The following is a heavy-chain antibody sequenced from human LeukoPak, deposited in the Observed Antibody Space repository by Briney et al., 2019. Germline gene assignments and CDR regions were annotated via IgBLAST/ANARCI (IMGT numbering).Heavy chain of an antibody. CDR2: ISYDGSNK. D-gene: IGHD3-10*01. V-gene: IGHV3-30*18. J-gene: IGHJ3*02. CDR1: GFTFSSYG. CDR3: AKCLSRSDGSMVRGVNDAFDI. Sequence: GGSLRLSCAASGFTFSSYGMHSVRQAPGKGLEWVAVISYDGSNKYYADSVKGRFTISIDNSKNTLYLQMNSLRAEDTAVYYCAKCLSRSDGSMVRGVNDAFDIWGQGTMVTVSS.